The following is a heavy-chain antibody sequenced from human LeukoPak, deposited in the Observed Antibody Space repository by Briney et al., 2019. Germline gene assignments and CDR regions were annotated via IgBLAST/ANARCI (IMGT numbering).Heavy chain of an antibody. CDR3: AKEMATIRAFDF. Sequence: PGRSLRLSCTASGFTFSNYGMHWVRQAPGKGLEWVALIYYDGSNKYYADSVKGRFTISRDNSKNTLYLQMNSLRAEDTAVYYCAKEMATIRAFDFWGQGTMVTVSS. CDR2: IYYDGSNK. V-gene: IGHV3-33*06. CDR1: GFTFSNYG. J-gene: IGHJ3*01. D-gene: IGHD5-24*01.